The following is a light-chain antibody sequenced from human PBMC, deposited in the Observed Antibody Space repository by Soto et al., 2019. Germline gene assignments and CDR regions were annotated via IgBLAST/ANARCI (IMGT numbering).Light chain of an antibody. CDR1: QDINKY. Sequence: DIQMTQSPSSLSAAVGDRVTITCRASQDINKYLNWYHQTPGKAPKLLIFSTSTLYSGVPSRFSGGRSGTDFTLTISSLQPEDFATYYCQQSYSSPYTFGQGTKVEIK. CDR2: STS. V-gene: IGKV1-39*01. J-gene: IGKJ2*01. CDR3: QQSYSSPYT.